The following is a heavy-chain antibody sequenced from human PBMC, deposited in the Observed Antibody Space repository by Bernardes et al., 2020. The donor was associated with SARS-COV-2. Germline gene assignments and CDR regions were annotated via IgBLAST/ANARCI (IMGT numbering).Heavy chain of an antibody. D-gene: IGHD3-3*01. CDR2: ISSSNYI. Sequence: GGSLRLSCAASGFTFSDHFMMWIRQAPGKGLEWLAYISSSNYIDYAESVKGRFTISRHNAKNSLYLQMNSLRVEDTAVYYCARAHDSWSGYYPPSYYFYMDVWGKGTTVTVSS. CDR3: ARAHDSWSGYYPPSYYFYMDV. CDR1: GFTFSDHF. V-gene: IGHV3-11*05. J-gene: IGHJ6*03.